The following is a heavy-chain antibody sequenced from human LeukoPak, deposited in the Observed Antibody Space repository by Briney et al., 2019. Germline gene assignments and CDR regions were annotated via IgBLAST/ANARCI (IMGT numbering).Heavy chain of an antibody. Sequence: SETLSLTCTVSGGSISSSGDYWGWIRQPPGKGLEWIGSIYYSGSTYYNPSLKSRVTISVDTSKNQFSLKLSSVTAADTAVYYYARAGSGSYGDAFDIWGQGTMVTVSS. CDR2: IYYSGST. V-gene: IGHV4-39*07. D-gene: IGHD1-26*01. CDR3: ARAGSGSYGDAFDI. J-gene: IGHJ3*02. CDR1: GGSISSSGDY.